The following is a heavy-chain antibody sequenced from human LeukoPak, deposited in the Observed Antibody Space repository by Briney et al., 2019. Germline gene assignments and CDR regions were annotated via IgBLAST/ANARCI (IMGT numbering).Heavy chain of an antibody. CDR1: GFTFGGYG. J-gene: IGHJ4*02. D-gene: IGHD1/OR15-1a*01. CDR2: IAYDGSRA. Sequence: GGSLRLSCAGSGFTFGGYGMHWFRQTPGKGLEWVAVIAYDGSRAFYADSVKGRFTISRDNSKNTMSVQMDDLRAEDTAVYYCTRFNNDHFDYRGQGTLVTVSS. V-gene: IGHV3-33*01. CDR3: TRFNNDHFDY.